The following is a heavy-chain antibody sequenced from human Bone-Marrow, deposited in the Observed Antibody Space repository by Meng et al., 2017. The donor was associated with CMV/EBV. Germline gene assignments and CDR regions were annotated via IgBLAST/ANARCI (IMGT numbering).Heavy chain of an antibody. D-gene: IGHD3-10*01. CDR1: GFTFSTYS. Sequence: GGSLRLSCAASGFTFSTYSMNWVRQAPGKGLEWVSSISSSSNYIYSADSVKGRFTISRDNAKNSLYLQMNSLRAEDTAVYYCARDWEIFADWYYFDYWGQGTLVTVSS. CDR3: ARDWEIFADWYYFDY. J-gene: IGHJ4*02. V-gene: IGHV3-21*01. CDR2: ISSSSNYI.